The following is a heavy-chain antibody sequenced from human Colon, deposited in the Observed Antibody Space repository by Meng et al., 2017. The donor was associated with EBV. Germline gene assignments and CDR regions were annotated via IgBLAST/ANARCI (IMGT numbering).Heavy chain of an antibody. V-gene: IGHV4-31*03. CDR1: RGSGSSGRYY. CDR3: ARVSSGWDYFDY. D-gene: IGHD6-19*01. CDR2: IYYSGRT. J-gene: IGHJ4*02. Sequence: QVHRQEASPRLETPSHTPSPPFSVPRGSGSSGRYYWTWIRQHPGKGLELFGHIYYSGRTFYNPSLKRRVIISIDTSKNQFSLNLRSVTAADTAVYYCARVSSGWDYFDYWGQGTLVTVSS.